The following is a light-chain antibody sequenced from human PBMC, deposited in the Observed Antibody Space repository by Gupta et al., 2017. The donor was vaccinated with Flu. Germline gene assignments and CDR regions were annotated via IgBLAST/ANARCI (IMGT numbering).Light chain of an antibody. Sequence: IPLTPSPSTLSASVGDRVNISCRASQSISDWLAWYQQKPGKAPKLLIYRASSLESGVPSRFSGSGSGTEFTLIISSLQPDDFGTYFCQQDHSYSWTFGQGTNVEIK. CDR1: QSISDW. CDR3: QQDHSYSWT. J-gene: IGKJ1*01. V-gene: IGKV1-5*03. CDR2: RAS.